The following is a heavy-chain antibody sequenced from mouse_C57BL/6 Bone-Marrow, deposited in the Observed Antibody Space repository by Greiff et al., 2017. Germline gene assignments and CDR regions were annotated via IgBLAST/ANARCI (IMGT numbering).Heavy chain of an antibody. V-gene: IGHV1-63*01. CDR2: LYPGGGYT. J-gene: IGHJ4*01. CDR1: GYTFPNYW. Sequence: QVQLQQSGAELVRPGTSVKMSCKASGYTFPNYWIGWAKQRPGHGLAWIGDLYPGGGYTNYNEKFKGQATLTADKSSSAAYMQFSSLTSEDSAIYYCARLGVWYAMDYWGQGTSVTVSS. CDR3: ARLGVWYAMDY.